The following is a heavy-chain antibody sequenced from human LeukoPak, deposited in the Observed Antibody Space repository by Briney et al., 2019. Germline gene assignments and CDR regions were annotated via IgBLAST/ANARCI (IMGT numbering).Heavy chain of an antibody. V-gene: IGHV4-34*01. CDR1: GGSFSGYY. CDR2: INHSGST. CDR3: ARVGDYYDSSGYYSPFDY. Sequence: SETLSLTCAVYGGSFSGYYWSWIRQPPGKGLEWIGEINHSGSTNYNPSPKSRVTISVDTSKNQFSLKLNSVTAADTAVYYCARVGDYYDSSGYYSPFDYWGQGTLVTVSS. D-gene: IGHD3-22*01. J-gene: IGHJ4*02.